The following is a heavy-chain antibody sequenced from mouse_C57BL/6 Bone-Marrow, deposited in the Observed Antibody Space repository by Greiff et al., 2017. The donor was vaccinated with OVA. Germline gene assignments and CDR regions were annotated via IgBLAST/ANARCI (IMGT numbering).Heavy chain of an antibody. CDR3: AREEIYYGNGFAY. CDR2: ISYDGSN. D-gene: IGHD2-1*01. Sequence: VQLKESGPGLVKPSQSLSLTCSVTGYSITSGYYWNWIRQFPGNKLEWMGYISYDGSNNYNPSLKNRISITRDTSKNQFFLKLNSVTTEDTATYYCAREEIYYGNGFAYWGQGTLVTVSA. V-gene: IGHV3-6*01. J-gene: IGHJ3*01. CDR1: GYSITSGYY.